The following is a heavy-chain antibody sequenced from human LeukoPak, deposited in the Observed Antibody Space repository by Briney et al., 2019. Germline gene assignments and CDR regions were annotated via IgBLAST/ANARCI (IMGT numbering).Heavy chain of an antibody. CDR3: AREGGEMLTV. CDR1: GFLFSSYT. V-gene: IGHV3-21*01. CDR2: ISSNGNAR. J-gene: IGHJ4*02. D-gene: IGHD3-9*01. Sequence: PGGSLRLSCAASGFLFSSYTMNWVRQAPGKGLEWVSSISSNGNARYYADSMKGRFTISRDNAKNSLYLQMNSLRAEDTAVYYCAREGGEMLTVWGQGALVTVSS.